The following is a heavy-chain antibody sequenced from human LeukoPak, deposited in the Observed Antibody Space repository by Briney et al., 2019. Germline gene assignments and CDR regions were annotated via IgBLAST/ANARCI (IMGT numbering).Heavy chain of an antibody. Sequence: MSGGSLRLSCAASGFTFSRYSMNWVRQAPGKGLEWVSSISSSSSYIDYADSVKGRSTISRDNAKNSLYLQMNSLRAEDTAVYYCARGSRDPKQYYYDRRSYYYYYGLDVWGQGTTVTVSS. CDR3: ARGSRDPKQYYYDRRSYYYYYGLDV. D-gene: IGHD3-22*01. V-gene: IGHV3-21*01. J-gene: IGHJ6*02. CDR1: GFTFSRYS. CDR2: ISSSSSYI.